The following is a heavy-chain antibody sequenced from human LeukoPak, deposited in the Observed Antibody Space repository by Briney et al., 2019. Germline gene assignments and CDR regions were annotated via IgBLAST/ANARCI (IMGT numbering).Heavy chain of an antibody. CDR3: ARGGSTGTNLNWVDP. J-gene: IGHJ5*02. D-gene: IGHD1-1*01. CDR2: IYYSGST. CDR1: SGSISGYY. Sequence: SETLSLTCSVSSGSISGYYWSWIRQPPGKGLEWIGYIYYSGSTNYNPSLKSRVTISVDTSKNQFSLKLSSVTAADTAVYYCARGGSTGTNLNWVDPWGQGTLVTVSS. V-gene: IGHV4-59*01.